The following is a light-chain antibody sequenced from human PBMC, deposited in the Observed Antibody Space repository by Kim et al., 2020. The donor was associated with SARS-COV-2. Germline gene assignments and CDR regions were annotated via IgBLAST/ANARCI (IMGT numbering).Light chain of an antibody. Sequence: SSELTQDPAVSVALGQTVRITCQGDSLRTYHTSWYQQKPGQAPLLVIYAKTNRPSGIPDRFSGSSSGNTASLTITGTQAEDEADYYCNSRDSSCNHVLFG. CDR2: AKT. CDR3: NSRDSSCNHVL. J-gene: IGLJ2*01. CDR1: SLRTYH. V-gene: IGLV3-19*01.